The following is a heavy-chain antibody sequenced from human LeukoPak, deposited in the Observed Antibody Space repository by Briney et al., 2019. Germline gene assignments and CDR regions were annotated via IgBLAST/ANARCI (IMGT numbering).Heavy chain of an antibody. CDR1: GYTFTSYG. CDR3: ARDSPPSLVGATKGGVDY. V-gene: IGHV1-18*01. D-gene: IGHD1-26*01. J-gene: IGHJ4*02. CDR2: ISAYNGNT. Sequence: ASVKVSCKASGYTFTSYGISWVRQAPGQGLEWMGWISAYNGNTNYAQKLQGRVTMTTDTSTSTAYMELRSLRSDDTAVYYCARDSPPSLVGATKGGVDYWGQGTLLTVSS.